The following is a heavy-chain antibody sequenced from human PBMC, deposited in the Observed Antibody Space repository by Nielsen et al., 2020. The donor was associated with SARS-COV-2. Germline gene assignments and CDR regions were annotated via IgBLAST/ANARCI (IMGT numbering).Heavy chain of an antibody. Sequence: SVKVSCKASGGTFISYAISWVRQAPGQGLEWMGRIIPILGIANYAQKFQGRVTITADKSTSTAYMELSSLRSEDTAVYYCARDLRTRLRYFDWLLPDNWFDPWGQGTLVTVSS. D-gene: IGHD3-9*01. CDR2: IIPILGIA. V-gene: IGHV1-69*04. CDR3: ARDLRTRLRYFDWLLPDNWFDP. J-gene: IGHJ5*02. CDR1: GGTFISYA.